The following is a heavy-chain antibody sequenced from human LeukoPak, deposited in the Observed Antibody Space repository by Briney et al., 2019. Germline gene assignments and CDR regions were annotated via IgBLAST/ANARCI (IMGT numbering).Heavy chain of an antibody. J-gene: IGHJ4*02. V-gene: IGHV1-24*01. Sequence: ASVKVSCKVSGYSLSELSIHWVRQAPGKGLEWMGGFDPEDDEAIYAQSLQGRVTMTTDTSTSTAYMELRSLRSDDTAVYYCARDPLEWFIDYWGQGTLVTVSS. CDR2: FDPEDDEA. D-gene: IGHD3-3*01. CDR1: GYSLSELS. CDR3: ARDPLEWFIDY.